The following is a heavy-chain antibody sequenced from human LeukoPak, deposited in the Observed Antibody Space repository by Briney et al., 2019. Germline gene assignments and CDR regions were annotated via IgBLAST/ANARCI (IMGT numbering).Heavy chain of an antibody. V-gene: IGHV4-30-2*01. CDR2: IYHSGST. Sequence: PSETLSLTCAGSGGSISSGGYSWSWIRQPPGKGLEWIGYIYHSGSTYYNPSLKSRVTISVDRSKNQFSLKLSSVTAADTAVYYCARLYSGYDRADYWGQGTLVTVSS. CDR1: GGSISSGGYS. J-gene: IGHJ4*02. D-gene: IGHD5-12*01. CDR3: ARLYSGYDRADY.